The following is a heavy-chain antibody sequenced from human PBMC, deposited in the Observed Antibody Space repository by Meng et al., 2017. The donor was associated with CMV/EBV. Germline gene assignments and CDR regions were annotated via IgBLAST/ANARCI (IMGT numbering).Heavy chain of an antibody. V-gene: IGHV3-74*01. D-gene: IGHD3-3*01. CDR1: GFTFSSYW. Sequence: GESLKISCAASGFTFSSYWMHWVRQAPGKGLVWVSRINSDGSSTSYADSVKGRFTISRDNAKNTLYLQMNSLRAEDTAVYYCARGEWLQGFYYYYGMDVWGQGTTVTVSS. J-gene: IGHJ6*02. CDR3: ARGEWLQGFYYYYGMDV. CDR2: INSDGSST.